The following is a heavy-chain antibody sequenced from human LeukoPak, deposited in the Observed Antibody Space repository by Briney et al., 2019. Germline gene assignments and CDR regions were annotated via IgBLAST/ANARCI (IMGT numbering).Heavy chain of an antibody. V-gene: IGHV4-59*01. Sequence: SETLSLTCTVSGDSINSYYWSWFRQPPGRRLEWVGYIHSSGTTNYNHSLKSRLTLSIDTSKNKFSLRLTSVSPADTAIFFCARHYPSWTYPLDYLGQGTLVTGPS. CDR1: GDSINSYY. CDR3: ARHYPSWTYPLDY. D-gene: IGHD3-10*01. CDR2: IHSSGTT. J-gene: IGHJ4*02.